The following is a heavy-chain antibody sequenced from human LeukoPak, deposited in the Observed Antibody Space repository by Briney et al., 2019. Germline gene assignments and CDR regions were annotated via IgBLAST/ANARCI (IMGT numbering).Heavy chain of an antibody. CDR2: IIPIFGTA. CDR3: ATRVSGRYVTLNWNEEDF. J-gene: IGHJ4*02. D-gene: IGHD1-1*01. Sequence: ASVKVSCKASGGTFSSYAISWVRQAPGQGLEWMGGIIPIFGTANYAQKFQGRVTITADKSTSTAYMGLSSLRSEDTAVYYCATRVSGRYVTLNWNEEDFWGQGTLVTVSS. V-gene: IGHV1-69*06. CDR1: GGTFSSYA.